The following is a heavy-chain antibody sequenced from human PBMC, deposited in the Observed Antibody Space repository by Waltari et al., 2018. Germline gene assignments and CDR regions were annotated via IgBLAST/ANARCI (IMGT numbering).Heavy chain of an antibody. J-gene: IGHJ3*02. CDR1: GYPPTELS. V-gene: IGHV1-24*01. CDR2: FDPEDGET. D-gene: IGHD3-3*01. Sequence: QVQLVQSGAEVKKPGASVKVSCTVSGYPPTELSMHWVRQAPGKGLEWMGGFDPEDGETIYAQKFQGRVTMTEDTSTDAAYMELSSLRSEDTAVYYCATDTIFGPRLEAFDIWGQGTMVTVSS. CDR3: ATDTIFGPRLEAFDI.